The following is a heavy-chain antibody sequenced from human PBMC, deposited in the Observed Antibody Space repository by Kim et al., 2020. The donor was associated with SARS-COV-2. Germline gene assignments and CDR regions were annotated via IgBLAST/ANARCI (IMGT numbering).Heavy chain of an antibody. D-gene: IGHD6-19*01. V-gene: IGHV4-39*01. CDR3: ARAHIAVAGADAFDI. CDR1: GGSISSSSYY. CDR2: IYYSGST. Sequence: SETLSLTCTVSGGSISSSSYYWGWIRQPPGKGLEWIGSIYYSGSTYYNPSLKSRVTISVDTSKNQFSLKLSSVTAADTAVYYCARAHIAVAGADAFDIWGQGTMVTVSS. J-gene: IGHJ3*02.